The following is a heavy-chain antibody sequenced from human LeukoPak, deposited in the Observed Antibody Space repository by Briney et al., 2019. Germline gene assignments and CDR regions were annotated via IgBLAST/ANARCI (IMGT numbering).Heavy chain of an antibody. J-gene: IGHJ4*02. D-gene: IGHD3-10*01. V-gene: IGHV4-61*01. CDR1: GGSVSSGSYY. CDR2: IYYSGST. CDR3: ARVEFSHWFGESH. Sequence: PSETLSLTSTVSGGSVSSGSYYWSWIRQPPGKGLEWIGYIYYSGSTNYNPSLKSRVTISVDTSKNQFSLKLSSVTAADTAVYYCARVEFSHWFGESHWGQGTLVTVSS.